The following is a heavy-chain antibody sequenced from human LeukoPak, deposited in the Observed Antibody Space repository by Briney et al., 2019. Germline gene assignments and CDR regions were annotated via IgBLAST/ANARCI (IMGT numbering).Heavy chain of an antibody. CDR2: INHSGST. CDR1: GGSFSGYY. CDR3: ARGLFCFAP. J-gene: IGHJ5*02. Sequence: SETLSLTCAVYGGSFSGYYWSWIRQPPGKGLEWIGEINHSGSTNYNPSLKSRVTISVDTSKNQFSLKLRSVTAADTAGYYFARGLFCFAPGGQEPLVTVPS. V-gene: IGHV4-34*01.